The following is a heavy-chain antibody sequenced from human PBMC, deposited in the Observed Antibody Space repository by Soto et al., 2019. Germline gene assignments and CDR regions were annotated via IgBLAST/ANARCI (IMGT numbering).Heavy chain of an antibody. CDR3: ARVQRDAAMVHLDY. D-gene: IGHD5-18*01. CDR2: IYHRGIT. CDR1: GASITSDDYY. J-gene: IGHJ4*02. V-gene: IGHV4-30-4*01. Sequence: QVQLQESGPGLVTPSQTLSLTCTVSGASITSDDYYCRLIRQPPGKALEYIAYIYHRGITYYNPSRQSRVTISLDTSKNQFSLNLTSVTAADTSGYYWARVQRDAAMVHLDYWGQGSLVTVSS.